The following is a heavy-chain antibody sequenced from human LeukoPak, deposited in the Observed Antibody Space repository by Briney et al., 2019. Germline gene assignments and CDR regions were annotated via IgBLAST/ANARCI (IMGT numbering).Heavy chain of an antibody. V-gene: IGHV1-8*02. D-gene: IGHD6-13*01. Sequence: AASVKVSCKASGYTFTGYYLHWVRQAPGQGLEWMGWMNPNSGNTGYAQKFQGRVTMTRNTSISTAYMELSSLGSEDTAVYYCARGQGIAAAGTFDYWGQGTLVTVSS. CDR1: GYTFTGYY. CDR2: MNPNSGNT. CDR3: ARGQGIAAAGTFDY. J-gene: IGHJ4*02.